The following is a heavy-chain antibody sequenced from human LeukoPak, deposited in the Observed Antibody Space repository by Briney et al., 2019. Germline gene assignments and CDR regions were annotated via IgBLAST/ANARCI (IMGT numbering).Heavy chain of an antibody. D-gene: IGHD3-9*01. CDR1: GYTFTSYG. CDR3: ARDVFESAYDILTGYYNDYYYYMDV. Sequence: GASVKVSCKASGYTFTSYGISWVRQAPGQGLEWMGWISAYNGNTNYAQKLQGRVTMTTDTSTSTAYMELRSLRSDDTAVYYCARDVFESAYDILTGYYNDYYYYMDVWGKGTTVTVSS. V-gene: IGHV1-18*01. CDR2: ISAYNGNT. J-gene: IGHJ6*03.